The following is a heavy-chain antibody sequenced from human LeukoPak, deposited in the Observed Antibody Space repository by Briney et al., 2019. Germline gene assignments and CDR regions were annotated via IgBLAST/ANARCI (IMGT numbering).Heavy chain of an antibody. J-gene: IGHJ5*02. V-gene: IGHV4-4*02. Sequence: SGTLSLTCAVSGGSISSSNWWSWVRQPPGKGLEWIGEIYHSGSTNYNPSLKSRVTISVDKSKNQFSLKLSSVTAADTAVYYCASFAAYYGSGSYNWFDPWGQGTLVTVLS. CDR1: GGSISSSNW. CDR3: ASFAAYYGSGSYNWFDP. CDR2: IYHSGST. D-gene: IGHD3-10*01.